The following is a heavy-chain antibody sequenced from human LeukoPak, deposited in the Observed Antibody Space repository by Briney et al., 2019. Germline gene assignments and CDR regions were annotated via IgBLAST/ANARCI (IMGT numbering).Heavy chain of an antibody. V-gene: IGHV3-53*01. D-gene: IGHD6-6*01. CDR3: AREYSSSSVASDI. J-gene: IGHJ3*02. Sequence: GGSLRLSCAASGFTVSSNYMSWVRQAPGKGLEWVSVIYSGGSTYYADSVKGRFTISRDNSKNTLYLQMNSLRAEDTAVYYCAREYSSSSVASDIWGQGTMVTVSS. CDR2: IYSGGST. CDR1: GFTVSSNY.